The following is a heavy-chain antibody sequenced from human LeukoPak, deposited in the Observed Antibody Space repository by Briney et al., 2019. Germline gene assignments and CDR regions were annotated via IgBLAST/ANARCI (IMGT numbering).Heavy chain of an antibody. V-gene: IGHV1-69*04. J-gene: IGHJ4*02. CDR3: ARDGGKRYYDSSGYYYGPTGYYFDY. Sequence: SVKVSCKASGGTFSSYAISWVRQAPGQGLEWMGRIIPILGIANYAQKFQGRVTITAAKSTSTAYMELSSLRPEDTAVYYCARDGGKRYYDSSGYYYGPTGYYFDYWGQGTLVTVSS. D-gene: IGHD3-22*01. CDR2: IIPILGIA. CDR1: GGTFSSYA.